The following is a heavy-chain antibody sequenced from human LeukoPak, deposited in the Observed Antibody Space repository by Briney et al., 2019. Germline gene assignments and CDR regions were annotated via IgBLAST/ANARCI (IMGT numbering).Heavy chain of an antibody. D-gene: IGHD2-2*01. CDR3: ARDPELGCCSSTSCYGHYFDY. CDR1: GYTFTSYY. J-gene: IGHJ4*02. CDR2: INPSGGST. V-gene: IGHV1-46*01. Sequence: ASVTVSCKASGYTFTSYYMHWVRQAPGQGLEWMGIINPSGGSTSYAQKFQGRVTMTRDTSTSTVYMELSSLRSEDTAVYYCARDPELGCCSSTSCYGHYFDYWGQGTLVTVSS.